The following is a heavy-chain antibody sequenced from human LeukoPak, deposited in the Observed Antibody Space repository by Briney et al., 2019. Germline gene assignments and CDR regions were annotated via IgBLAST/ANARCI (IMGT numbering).Heavy chain of an antibody. CDR1: GYSFTSYW. CDR3: ARRYDNSAYGVDS. CDR2: IYPGDSDP. Sequence: GESLKISCKGSGYSFTSYWIGWVRQMPGKGLEGMGIIYPGDSDPRYSPSFQGQVTISADKSISTAYLQWSSLKASDTAMYYCARRYDNSAYGVDSWGQGTLVTVSS. J-gene: IGHJ4*02. V-gene: IGHV5-51*01. D-gene: IGHD3-22*01.